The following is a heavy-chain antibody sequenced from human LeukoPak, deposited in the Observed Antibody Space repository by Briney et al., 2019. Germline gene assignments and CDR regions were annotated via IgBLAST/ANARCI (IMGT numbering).Heavy chain of an antibody. CDR3: ARVVVVPAATKYYYYYMDV. CDR1: GGSISSYY. CDR2: IYTSGST. D-gene: IGHD2-2*01. Sequence: SSETLSLTCTVSGGSISSYYWSWIRQPAGKGLEWIGRIYTSGSTNYNPSLKSRVTISVDTSKNQFSLKLSSVTAADTAVYYCARVVVVPAATKYYYYYMDVWGKGTTVTVSS. J-gene: IGHJ6*03. V-gene: IGHV4-4*07.